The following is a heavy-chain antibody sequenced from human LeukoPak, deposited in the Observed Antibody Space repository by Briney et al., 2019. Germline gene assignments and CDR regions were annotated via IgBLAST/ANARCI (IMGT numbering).Heavy chain of an antibody. V-gene: IGHV3-7*05. J-gene: IGHJ4*02. D-gene: IGHD3-16*01. CDR1: GFTFSSYS. CDR3: ARGGGRHVEY. Sequence: PGGSLRLSCAASGFTFSSYSMNWVRQAPGKGLEWVANIKEDGSEKNYVDSVKGRFTISRDNAKNSLYLRMNSLRAEDTAVYYCARGGGRHVEYWGQGNLVTVSS. CDR2: IKEDGSEK.